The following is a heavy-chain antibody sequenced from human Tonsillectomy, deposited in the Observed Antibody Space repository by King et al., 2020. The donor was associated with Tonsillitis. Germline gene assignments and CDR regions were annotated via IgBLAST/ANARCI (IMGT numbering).Heavy chain of an antibody. CDR2: IKQDGSEK. D-gene: IGHD2-8*02. CDR3: AREVLGDWYFDL. V-gene: IGHV3-7*01. CDR1: GFTFSSYW. Sequence: EVQLVESGGGLVQPGGSLRLSCAASGFTFSSYWMSWVRQAPGKGLEWVANIKQDGSEKYFVDSVKGRFTISRDNDKNSLYLQMNSLRAEDTAVYYCAREVLGDWYFDLWGRGTLVTVSS. J-gene: IGHJ2*01.